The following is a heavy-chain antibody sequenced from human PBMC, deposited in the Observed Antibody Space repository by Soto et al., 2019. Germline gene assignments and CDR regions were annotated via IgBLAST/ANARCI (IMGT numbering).Heavy chain of an antibody. V-gene: IGHV1-18*01. CDR1: GYTFTSYA. J-gene: IGHJ4*02. D-gene: IGHD5-18*01. CDR2: ISAYNGNT. CDR3: ARHGGYSYEDYFDY. Sequence: QVQLVQSGAEVKKPGASVKVSCKASGYTFTSYAISWVRQAPGQGLEWMGWISAYNGNTNYAQKLQGRVTMTRDTSTSTDYMERRILRSDDTAVYYCARHGGYSYEDYFDYWGQGTLVTVSS.